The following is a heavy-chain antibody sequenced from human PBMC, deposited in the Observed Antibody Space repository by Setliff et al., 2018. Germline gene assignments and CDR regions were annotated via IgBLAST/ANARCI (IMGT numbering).Heavy chain of an antibody. D-gene: IGHD6-6*01. J-gene: IGHJ4*02. V-gene: IGHV3-64*02. CDR2: ISTDGGNT. CDR3: ARGGRYSSSSLDY. CDR1: GFTFSSSA. Sequence: GGSLSLSCVASGFTFSSSAMHWVRQAPGKGLEYVSSISTDGGNTYYVDSVKGRFTISRDNSKNTVYVQMGSLRPEDTAVYYCARGGRYSSSSLDYWGQGTLVTVSS.